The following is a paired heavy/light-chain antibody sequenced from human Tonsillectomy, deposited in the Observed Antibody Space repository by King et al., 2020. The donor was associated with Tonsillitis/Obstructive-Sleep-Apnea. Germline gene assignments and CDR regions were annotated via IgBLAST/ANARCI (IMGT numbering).Light chain of an antibody. Sequence: EVVLTQSPATLSLSPGERATLSCRASQSVSSDLAWYQQKPGQPPRLLIYGASNRATGIPDRFSGSGSGTDFTLTISSLEPEDFAVYYCQQRSQWLTFGGGTKVEIK. J-gene: IGKJ4*01. CDR3: QQRSQWLT. CDR1: QSVSSD. CDR2: GAS. V-gene: IGKV3-11*01.
Heavy chain of an antibody. V-gene: IGHV4-4*02. D-gene: IGHD2-15*01. CDR2: IYHTGET. Sequence: QVQLQESGPRLVKPSETLSLSCTVSGASLSRSNWWSWVRQSPGKGLEWIGEIYHTGETNYNPPFEGRVIMSVDKSRNQFSLNLTSVTAADTAVYYCAKGWPRLDWFDPWGQGALVTVSS. CDR3: AKGWPRLDWFDP. CDR1: GASLSRSNW. J-gene: IGHJ5*01.